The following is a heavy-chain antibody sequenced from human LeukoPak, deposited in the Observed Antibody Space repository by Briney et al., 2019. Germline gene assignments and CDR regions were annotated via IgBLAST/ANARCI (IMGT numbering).Heavy chain of an antibody. D-gene: IGHD3-10*01. CDR3: AHSQWFDGENFVY. J-gene: IGHJ4*02. CDR2: LYWNDDT. CDR1: GFSLSTSGGG. Sequence: SGPTPVKPTQTVTLTGTFSGFSLSTSGGGVGWIRQPPGMAVAWIALLYWNDDTRHSPSLKSTRHHTKDTSKNQVVPTMTHMDPLDTATDYRAHSQWFDGENFVYWGQGTHGTLS. V-gene: IGHV2-5*01.